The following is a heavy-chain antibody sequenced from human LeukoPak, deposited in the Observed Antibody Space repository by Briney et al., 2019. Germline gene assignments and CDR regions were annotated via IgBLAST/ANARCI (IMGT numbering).Heavy chain of an antibody. CDR3: ARRYCSSTSWTLDH. V-gene: IGHV3-48*03. J-gene: IGHJ4*02. CDR1: GFTVSSYE. Sequence: GGSLRLSCAASGFTVSSYEMNWVRQAPGKGLEWVSYISSSGNTMYYADSVKGRFSISRDNAKNSLYLQMNSLRAEDTAVYYCARRYCSSTSWTLDHWGQGTLVTVSS. CDR2: ISSSGNTM. D-gene: IGHD2-2*01.